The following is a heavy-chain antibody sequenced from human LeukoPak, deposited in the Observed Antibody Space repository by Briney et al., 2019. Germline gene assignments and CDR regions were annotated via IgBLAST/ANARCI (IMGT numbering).Heavy chain of an antibody. V-gene: IGHV3-9*01. CDR3: AKDEGSYDILTGRFDY. Sequence: GGSLRLSCAASGFTFDDYAMHWVRQAPGKGLEWVSGISWNSGSIGYADSVKGRFTISRDNAKNSLYLQMNSLRAEDTALYYCAKDEGSYDILTGRFDYWGQGTLVTVSS. CDR1: GFTFDDYA. J-gene: IGHJ4*02. CDR2: ISWNSGSI. D-gene: IGHD3-9*01.